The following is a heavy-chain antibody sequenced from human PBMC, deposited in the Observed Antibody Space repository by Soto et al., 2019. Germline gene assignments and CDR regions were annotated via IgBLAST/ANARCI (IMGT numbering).Heavy chain of an antibody. V-gene: IGHV5-51*01. Sequence: PGESLKISCKCSGYSFTSYWIGWVRQMPGKGLEWMGIIYPGDSDTRYSPSFQGQVTISADKSISTAYLQWSSLKASDTAMYYCASPALSSSWSVTKNDYYYYYGMDVWGQGTTVTVSS. CDR2: IYPGDSDT. CDR3: ASPALSSSWSVTKNDYYYYYGMDV. D-gene: IGHD6-13*01. CDR1: GYSFTSYW. J-gene: IGHJ6*02.